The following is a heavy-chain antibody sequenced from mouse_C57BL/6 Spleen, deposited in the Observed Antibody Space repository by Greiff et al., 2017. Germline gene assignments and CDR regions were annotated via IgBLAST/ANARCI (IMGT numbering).Heavy chain of an antibody. CDR2: INPNNGGT. D-gene: IGHD2-5*01. CDR3: ARMDYNNYEAWFAY. J-gene: IGHJ3*01. Sequence: EVQLQQSGPELVKPGASVKISCKASGYTFTDYYMNWVKQSHGKSLEWIGDINPNNGGTSYNQKFKGKATLTVDKSSSTAYMELRSLTSEDSAVYYCARMDYNNYEAWFAYWGQGTLVTVSA. V-gene: IGHV1-26*01. CDR1: GYTFTDYY.